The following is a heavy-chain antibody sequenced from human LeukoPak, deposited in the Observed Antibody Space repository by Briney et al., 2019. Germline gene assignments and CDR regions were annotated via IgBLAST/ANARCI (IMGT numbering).Heavy chain of an antibody. J-gene: IGHJ4*02. Sequence: SETLSLTCTVSGGSVGSGTYYWSWIRQSPGKGLEWIGNVYYSGSAYYNPSLKSRVTMSVDTSKNQFSLKLSSVTAADTAVYYCARKPIINNAWYYFDYWGQGTLVTVSS. CDR3: ARKPIINNAWYYFDY. D-gene: IGHD1/OR15-1a*01. CDR2: VYYSGSA. CDR1: GGSVGSGTYY. V-gene: IGHV4-39*07.